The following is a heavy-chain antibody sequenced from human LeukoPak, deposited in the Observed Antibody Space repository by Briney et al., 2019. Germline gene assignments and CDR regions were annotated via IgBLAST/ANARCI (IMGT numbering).Heavy chain of an antibody. Sequence: SETLSLTCTVSGYSISSGYYWGWIRQPPGKGLEWIGSIYHSGSTYYNPSLKSRVTISVDTSKNQFSLKLSSVTAADTAVYYCARDPPDMIGGQGTLVTVSS. V-gene: IGHV4-38-2*02. D-gene: IGHD3-22*01. CDR2: IYHSGST. CDR3: ARDPPDMI. J-gene: IGHJ4*02. CDR1: GYSISSGYY.